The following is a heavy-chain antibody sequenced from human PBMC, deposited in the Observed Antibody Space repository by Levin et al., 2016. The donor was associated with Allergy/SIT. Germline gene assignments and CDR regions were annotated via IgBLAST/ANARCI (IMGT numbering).Heavy chain of an antibody. CDR1: GGSISSYY. CDR2: IYYSGST. J-gene: IGHJ4*02. CDR3: ARVRDSYGYLIYFDY. V-gene: IGHV4-59*01. D-gene: IGHD5-18*01. Sequence: SETLSLTCTVSGGSISSYYWSWIRQPPGKGLEWIGYIYYSGSTNYNPSLKSRVTISVDTSKNQFSLKLSSVTAADTAVYYCARVRDSYGYLIYFDYWGQGTLVTVSS.